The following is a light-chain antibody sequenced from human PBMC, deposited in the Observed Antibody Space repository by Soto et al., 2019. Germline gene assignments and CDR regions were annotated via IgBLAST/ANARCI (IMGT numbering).Light chain of an antibody. Sequence: DIQLTQSPSFLSASVGDRVTITCRASQDVSRYLAWYQQKPGKAPNLLIYAASTFRSGVPSRFSGSGSETEFTLTISSLQPEAFATYYCQQLNSYVFAFGPGTKVDIK. CDR3: QQLNSYVFA. CDR2: AAS. J-gene: IGKJ3*01. CDR1: QDVSRY. V-gene: IGKV1-9*01.